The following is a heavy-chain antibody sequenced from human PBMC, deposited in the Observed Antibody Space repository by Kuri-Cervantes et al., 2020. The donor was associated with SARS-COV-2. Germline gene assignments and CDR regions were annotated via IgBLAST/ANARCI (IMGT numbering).Heavy chain of an antibody. CDR2: FYYSGST. CDR1: GGSISSYY. D-gene: IGHD3-3*01. J-gene: IGHJ6*02. CDR3: ARIGSYDFWSGYPSRPQYYYYYGMDV. V-gene: IGHV4-59*01. Sequence: SCTVSGGSISSYYWPWIRQPPGKGLEWIGYFYYSGSTNYNPSLKSRVTISVDTSKNQFSLKLSSVTAADTAVYYCARIGSYDFWSGYPSRPQYYYYYGMDVWGQGTAVTVSS.